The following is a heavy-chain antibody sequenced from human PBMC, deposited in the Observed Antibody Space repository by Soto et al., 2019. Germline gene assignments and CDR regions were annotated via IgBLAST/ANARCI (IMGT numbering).Heavy chain of an antibody. V-gene: IGHV1-69*13. CDR1: GGTLSNYA. D-gene: IGHD3-10*01. J-gene: IGHJ4*02. Sequence: SVNVSCKASGGTLSNYAISWVRQAPGQGLEWMGGIIPIFDTANYAQKFQGRVTISADESTSTAYMELSSLTSDDTAVYYCARNFRSGGINWYYFDNWGQGTPVTVPQ. CDR3: ARNFRSGGINWYYFDN. CDR2: IIPIFDTA.